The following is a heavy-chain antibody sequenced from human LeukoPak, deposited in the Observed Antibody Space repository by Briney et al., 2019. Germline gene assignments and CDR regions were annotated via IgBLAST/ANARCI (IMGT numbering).Heavy chain of an antibody. J-gene: IGHJ3*02. V-gene: IGHV4-39*07. D-gene: IGHD6-19*01. CDR1: GGSISSSSYY. CDR2: IYYSGST. Sequence: SETLSLTCTVSGGSISSSSYYWGWIRQPPGEGLEWIGSIYYSGSTYYNPSLKSRVTISVDTSKNQFSLKLSSVTAADTAVYYCARDSQWLGAFDIWGQGTMVTVSS. CDR3: ARDSQWLGAFDI.